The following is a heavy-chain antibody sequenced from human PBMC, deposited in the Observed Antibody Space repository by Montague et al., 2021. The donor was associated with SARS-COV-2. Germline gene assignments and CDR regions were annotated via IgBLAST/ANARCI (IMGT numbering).Heavy chain of an antibody. CDR1: GFTFSSYA. D-gene: IGHD3-22*01. J-gene: IGHJ4*02. V-gene: IGHV3-23*03. Sequence: SLRLSCAASGFTFSSYAMIWVRQAPGKGLEWVSVIYSGGSNTYYADSVKGRFTISRDNSKNTLYLQMNSLRAEDTAVYYCAKQARITMIVGVYPDGIDYWGQGTLVTVSS. CDR3: AKQARITMIVGVYPDGIDY. CDR2: IYSGGSNT.